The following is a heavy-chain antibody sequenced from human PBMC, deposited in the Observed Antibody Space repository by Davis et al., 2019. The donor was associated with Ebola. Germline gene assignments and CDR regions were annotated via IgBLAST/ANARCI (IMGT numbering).Heavy chain of an antibody. CDR2: ISWNSGTI. D-gene: IGHD3-22*01. CDR3: ARFRYTSGYYDDY. CDR1: GFTFDNYG. J-gene: IGHJ4*02. V-gene: IGHV3-9*01. Sequence: GGSLRLSCAASGFTFDNYGMHWVRQAPGKGLEWVSGISWNSGTIYYADSVKGRFTISRDNAKNSLYLQMNSLRAEDTAVYYCARFRYTSGYYDDYWGQGTLVTVSS.